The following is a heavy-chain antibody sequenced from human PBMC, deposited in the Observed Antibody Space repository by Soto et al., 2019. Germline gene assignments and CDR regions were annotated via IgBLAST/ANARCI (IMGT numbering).Heavy chain of an antibody. V-gene: IGHV4-34*01. CDR1: GGSFSDYY. Sequence: QVQIQQWGAGLLKPAETLSLSCAVYGGSFSDYYWSWIRQSPEKGLEWIGEINHSGITNYSPSLKSRVTMSVDSSKNQFALKLTYVTAADTALYYCARFPFDSNDWTNPRYFDIWGQGTLVTLSS. CDR3: ARFPFDSNDWTNPRYFDI. CDR2: INHSGIT. D-gene: IGHD3-22*01. J-gene: IGHJ4*02.